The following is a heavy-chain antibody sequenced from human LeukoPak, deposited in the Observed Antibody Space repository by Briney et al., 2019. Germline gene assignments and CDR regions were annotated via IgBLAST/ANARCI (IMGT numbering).Heavy chain of an antibody. D-gene: IGHD6-6*01. CDR2: IIPIFGIA. V-gene: IGHV1-69*04. CDR1: GGTFSSYA. J-gene: IGHJ6*01. CDR3: AAQNGSSSYYYYGMDV. Sequence: SVNVSCKASGGTFSSYAISWVRQAPGQGLEWMGRIIPIFGIANYAQKFQGRVTITADKSTRTAYMELSSLRSEDTAVYYCAAQNGSSSYYYYGMDVWGQGTTVTVSS.